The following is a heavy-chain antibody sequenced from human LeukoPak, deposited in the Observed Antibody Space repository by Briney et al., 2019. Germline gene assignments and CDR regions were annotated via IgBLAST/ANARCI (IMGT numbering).Heavy chain of an antibody. CDR1: GFTFSSYW. D-gene: IGHD2-8*02. CDR3: VGGYDPHY. V-gene: IGHV3-74*01. Sequence: GGSLRLSCAASGFTFSSYWMHWVRQAPGKGLVWASRINSDGSDTTYADSVKGRLTISRDNAKNTLYLQMNSLRAEDTAIYYCVGGYDPHYWGQGTLVTVSS. CDR2: INSDGSDT. J-gene: IGHJ4*02.